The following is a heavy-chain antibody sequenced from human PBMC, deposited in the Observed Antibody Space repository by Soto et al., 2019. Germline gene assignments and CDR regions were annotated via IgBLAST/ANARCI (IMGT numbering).Heavy chain of an antibody. D-gene: IGHD3-22*01. Sequence: PGGSLRLSCGASGFTFSNYGMHWVRQAPGKGLEWVAIIWYDGSNKFYSDSVKGRFTISRDNSKNTLYLQMNSLRAEDTAVYYCARDLIVGTVPDYWGQGTLVTVS. CDR1: GFTFSNYG. J-gene: IGHJ4*02. V-gene: IGHV3-33*01. CDR3: ARDLIVGTVPDY. CDR2: IWYDGSNK.